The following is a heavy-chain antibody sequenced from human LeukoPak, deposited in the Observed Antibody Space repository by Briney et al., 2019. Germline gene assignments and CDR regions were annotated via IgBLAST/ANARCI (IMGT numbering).Heavy chain of an antibody. CDR2: IIPIFGTA. CDR3: ARAGYDFWSGYYSRYYYYYMDV. V-gene: IGHV1-69*06. Sequence: GASVKVSCKASGGTFSSYAISWVRQAPGQGLEWMGGIIPIFGTANYAQKFQGRVTITADKSTSTAYMELSSLRSEDTAVYYCARAGYDFWSGYYSRYYYYYMDVWGKGTTVTVSS. CDR1: GGTFSSYA. D-gene: IGHD3-3*01. J-gene: IGHJ6*03.